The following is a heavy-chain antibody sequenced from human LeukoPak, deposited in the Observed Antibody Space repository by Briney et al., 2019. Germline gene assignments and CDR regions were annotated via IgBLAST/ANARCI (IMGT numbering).Heavy chain of an antibody. CDR2: ISYDGGKK. CDR3: AKGRYCSGGSCPDGWFDP. J-gene: IGHJ5*02. V-gene: IGHV3-30*18. CDR1: GFTFSSYG. D-gene: IGHD2-15*01. Sequence: GGSLRLSCAASGFTFSSYGMHWVRQAPGKGLEWVAVISYDGGKKYYADSVKGRFTISRDNSKNTLYLQMNSLGAEETAVYYCAKGRYCSGGSCPDGWFDPWGQGTLVTVSS.